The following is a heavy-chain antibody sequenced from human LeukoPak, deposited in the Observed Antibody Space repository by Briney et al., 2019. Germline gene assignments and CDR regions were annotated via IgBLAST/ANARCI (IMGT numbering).Heavy chain of an antibody. CDR2: ISWNSGNI. Sequence: PGGSLRLTCAASGFSFEDFAMHWVRQGPGKGLEWVSGISWNSGNIGYADSVKGRFTISRDNAKRSLYLQMNSLRAEDTALYYCATRYASGPIADYWGQGTLVTVSS. CDR3: ATRYASGPIADY. D-gene: IGHD3-10*01. J-gene: IGHJ4*02. CDR1: GFSFEDFA. V-gene: IGHV3-9*01.